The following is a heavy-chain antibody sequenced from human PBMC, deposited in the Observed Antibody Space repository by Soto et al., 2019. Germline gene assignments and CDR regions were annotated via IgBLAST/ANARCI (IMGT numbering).Heavy chain of an antibody. D-gene: IGHD3-22*01. CDR2: INPHSGGT. J-gene: IGHJ4*02. CDR1: GYTFADYY. Sequence: QVQLVQSGAEVKKPGDSVKVSCKASGYTFADYYMHWVRQAPGQGLEWMGWINPHSGGTNYAQKFQGRVTMPRDTSISTAYMELSRLRSDDTAVYYCARDFDSSRGYYSRGVVDYWGQGTLVTVSS. V-gene: IGHV1-2*02. CDR3: ARDFDSSRGYYSRGVVDY.